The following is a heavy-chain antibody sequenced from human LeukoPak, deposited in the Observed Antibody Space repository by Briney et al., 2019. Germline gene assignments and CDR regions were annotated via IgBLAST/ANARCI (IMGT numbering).Heavy chain of an antibody. CDR3: AREIVGGFNPGAY. D-gene: IGHD1-14*01. CDR2: IHRSGST. V-gene: IGHV4-4*02. CDR1: LDSTTSNF. Sequence: PSETLSLTCTVSLDSTTSNFWSWVRQPPGKGLEWIGEIHRSGSTNYNPSLQSRVTISLDRSKNQIALELSSVTAADTAVYYGAREIVGGFNPGAYWGQGTLVTVSS. J-gene: IGHJ4*02.